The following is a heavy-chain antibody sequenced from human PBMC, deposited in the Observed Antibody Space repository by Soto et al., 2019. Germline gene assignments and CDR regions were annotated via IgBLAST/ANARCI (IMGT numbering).Heavy chain of an antibody. J-gene: IGHJ4*02. CDR1: GFNVRSSY. CDR2: IYSGGST. Sequence: EVQLVESGGGLIQPGGSLRLSCAASGFNVRSSYMSWVRQAPGKGLEWVSIIYSGGSTYYADSVKGRFTIYRDISKNTLYLQMNSLRAEDPAVYYCARIPYYSSDYPSYFDSWGQGTLVTVSS. CDR3: ARIPYYSSDYPSYFDS. D-gene: IGHD3-22*01. V-gene: IGHV3-53*01.